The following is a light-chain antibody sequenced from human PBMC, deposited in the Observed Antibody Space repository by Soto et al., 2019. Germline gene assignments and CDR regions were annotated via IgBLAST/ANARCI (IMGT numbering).Light chain of an antibody. CDR2: EDN. J-gene: IGLJ7*01. CDR1: SGSIASNY. V-gene: IGLV6-57*04. CDR3: QSYDSSTPAV. Sequence: FMLTQPHSVSESPGKTVTISCTRSSGSIASNYVQWYQQRPGSAPTTVIYEDNQRPSGVPDRFSGSIDSSSNSASLTISGLKTEDEADYYCQSYDSSTPAVFGGGTKLTVL.